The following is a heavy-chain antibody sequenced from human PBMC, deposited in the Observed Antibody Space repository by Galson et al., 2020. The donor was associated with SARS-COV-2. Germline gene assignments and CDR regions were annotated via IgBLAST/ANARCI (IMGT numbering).Heavy chain of an antibody. Sequence: GESLKISCAASGFTFSSYGMHWVRQAPGKGLEWVAVISYDGSNKYYADSVKGRFTISRDNSKNTLYLQMNILRAEDTAVYYCARDSELVMDYWGQGTLVTVSS. CDR1: GFTFSSYG. CDR2: ISYDGSNK. J-gene: IGHJ4*02. CDR3: ARDSELVMDY. V-gene: IGHV3-30*03. D-gene: IGHD6-13*01.